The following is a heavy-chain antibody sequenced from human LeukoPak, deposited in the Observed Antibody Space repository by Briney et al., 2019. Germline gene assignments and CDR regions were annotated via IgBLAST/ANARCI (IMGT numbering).Heavy chain of an antibody. J-gene: IGHJ4*02. D-gene: IGHD3-10*01. V-gene: IGHV3-66*01. CDR2: IHRGGNT. CDR1: GFTVSGNY. Sequence: GGSLRLSCAASGFTVSGNYMSWVRQAPGKGLEWLSVIHRGGNTYYADSVKGRFTISRGSSKNTVFLQMDSLRAEDTAVYYCARDQGYGLGVDYGDYWGQGTLVTVSS. CDR3: ARDQGYGLGVDYGDY.